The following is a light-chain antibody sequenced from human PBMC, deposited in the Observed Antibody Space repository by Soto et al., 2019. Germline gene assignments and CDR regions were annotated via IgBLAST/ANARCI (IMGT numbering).Light chain of an antibody. CDR2: AAS. CDR3: QQYNKWPSIT. J-gene: IGKJ5*01. Sequence: EIVMTQSPATLSVSPGERATFSCRTSQSVSTNLAWYQQRPGQAPRLLIYAASTRATGIPARFTGSGSGTDFTLSISSLQSEDFGVYYCQQYNKWPSITFGQGTRLENK. CDR1: QSVSTN. V-gene: IGKV3-15*01.